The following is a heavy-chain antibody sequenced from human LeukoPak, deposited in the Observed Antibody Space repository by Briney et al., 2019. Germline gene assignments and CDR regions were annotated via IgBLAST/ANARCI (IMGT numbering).Heavy chain of an antibody. CDR1: GFTFRSYS. D-gene: IGHD6-19*01. V-gene: IGHV3-7*01. J-gene: IGHJ4*02. CDR2: INEDGSNK. Sequence: GGSLRLSCAASGFTFRSYSMSWVRQAPGKGLEWVANINEDGSNKWHLGSVKGRFTVSRDNARNSLYLQMNSLRVEDTAVNYCTRVIVAVPGYFDYFDFWGQGVLVTVSS. CDR3: TRVIVAVPGYFDYFDF.